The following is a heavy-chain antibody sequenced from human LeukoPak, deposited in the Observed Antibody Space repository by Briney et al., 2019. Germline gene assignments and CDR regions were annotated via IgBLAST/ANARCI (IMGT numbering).Heavy chain of an antibody. CDR2: ISSGSSTI. Sequence: GGSLRLSCAASGFTFSSYSMNWVRQAPGKGLEWVSYISSGSSTIYYADSVKGRFTISRDNAKNSLYLQMNSLRAEDTAVYYCAREGYQLLSRQYYFDYWGQGTLVTVSS. CDR1: GFTFSSYS. D-gene: IGHD2-2*01. V-gene: IGHV3-48*04. J-gene: IGHJ4*02. CDR3: AREGYQLLSRQYYFDY.